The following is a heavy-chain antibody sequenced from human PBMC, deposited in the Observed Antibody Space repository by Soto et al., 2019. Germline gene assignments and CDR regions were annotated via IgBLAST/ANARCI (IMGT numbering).Heavy chain of an antibody. CDR3: AKAPESSSRGGYHYYMDV. CDR2: ISGSGGST. V-gene: IGHV3-23*01. J-gene: IGHJ6*03. CDR1: GFTFSSYA. Sequence: GGSLRLSCAASGFTFSSYAMSWVRQAPGKGLEWVSAISGSGGSTYYADSVKGRFTISRDNSKNTLYLQMNSLRAEDTAVYYCAKAPESSSRGGYHYYMDVWGKVTTVTVSS. D-gene: IGHD6-6*01.